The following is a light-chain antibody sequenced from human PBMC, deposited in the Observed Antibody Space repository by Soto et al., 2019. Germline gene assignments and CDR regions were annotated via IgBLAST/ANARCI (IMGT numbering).Light chain of an antibody. CDR2: SAS. V-gene: IGKV1-9*01. CDR1: LDIRGY. J-gene: IGKJ5*01. Sequence: DIQLTQSPALLSASLGERVTITCRASLDIRGYLAWYQQKPGKVPRLLISSASTLQSGVPSRFSGSGSGTEFTPTISSLQPEDFAVYYCQQYKNWPPITFGQGTRLEI. CDR3: QQYKNWPPIT.